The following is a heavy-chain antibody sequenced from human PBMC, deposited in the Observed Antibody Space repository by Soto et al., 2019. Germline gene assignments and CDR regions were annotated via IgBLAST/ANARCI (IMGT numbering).Heavy chain of an antibody. Sequence: AAVRVSCKASGYSFTDYHIHWERQAPGQGLEWLGRINPKSGGTSTAQKFQGWVTMTRDRSISTVYMELTRLRSDDTAVYFCARGHSTDCSNGVCSFFYNHEMDVWGQGTTVTVSS. J-gene: IGHJ6*02. D-gene: IGHD2-8*01. CDR3: ARGHSTDCSNGVCSFFYNHEMDV. CDR2: INPKSGGT. V-gene: IGHV1-2*04. CDR1: GYSFTDYH.